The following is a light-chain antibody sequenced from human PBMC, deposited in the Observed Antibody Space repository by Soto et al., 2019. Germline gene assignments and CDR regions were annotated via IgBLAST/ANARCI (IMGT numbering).Light chain of an antibody. Sequence: DIQMTQSPSSLSASVGDRVTITCQASQGIGNYLAWYQQTPGKPPKLLIYAASTLQSGVPSRFSGSGSGTDFTLTIISLQPEDPATYYCQKYYTAFFTFGPVNKLDVK. J-gene: IGKJ3*01. CDR3: QKYYTAFFT. V-gene: IGKV1-27*01. CDR1: QGIGNY. CDR2: AAS.